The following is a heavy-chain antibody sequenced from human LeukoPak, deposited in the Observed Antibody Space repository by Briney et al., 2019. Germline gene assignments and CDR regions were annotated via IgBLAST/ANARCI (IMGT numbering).Heavy chain of an antibody. CDR2: IYPGDSDT. CDR1: GYSFTSYW. J-gene: IGHJ6*02. D-gene: IGHD5-18*01. CDR3: AGQGTAMVVNYYYYGMDV. V-gene: IGHV5-51*01. Sequence: GESLQISCKGSGYSFTSYWIGWVRQMPGKCLEWMGIIYPGDSDTRYSPSFQGQVTISADKSISTAYLQWSSLKASDTAMYYCAGQGTAMVVNYYYYGMDVWGQGTTVTVSS.